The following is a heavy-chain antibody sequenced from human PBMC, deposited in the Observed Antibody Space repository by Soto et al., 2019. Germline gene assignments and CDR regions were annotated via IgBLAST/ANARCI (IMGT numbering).Heavy chain of an antibody. V-gene: IGHV1-18*01. J-gene: IGHJ4*02. Sequence: QVQLVQSGAEVKKPGASVKVSCKASGYTFASYAISWMRQAPGQGLEWMGWISAYNGNTNYAQKLQGRVTMPADTSPRTAYMELRSPRSDDTAVYYCARDPPPPDYWGQGTLVTVSS. CDR1: GYTFASYA. CDR2: ISAYNGNT. CDR3: ARDPPPPDY.